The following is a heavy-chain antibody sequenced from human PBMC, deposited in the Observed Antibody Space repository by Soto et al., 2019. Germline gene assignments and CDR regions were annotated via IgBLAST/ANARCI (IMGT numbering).Heavy chain of an antibody. CDR3: AKEDIVVVPAAMNAFDI. Sequence: GGSLRLSCAASGFTFSSYGMHWVRQAPGKGLEWVAVISYDGSNKYYADSVKGRFTVSEDTSKNTLYRQMKSLRAEDTAVYYCAKEDIVVVPAAMNAFDIWGQGTMVTVSS. CDR2: ISYDGSNK. J-gene: IGHJ3*02. D-gene: IGHD2-2*01. CDR1: GFTFSSYG. V-gene: IGHV3-30*18.